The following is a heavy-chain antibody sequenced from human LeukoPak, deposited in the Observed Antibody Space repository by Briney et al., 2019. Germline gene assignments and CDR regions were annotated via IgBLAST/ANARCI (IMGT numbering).Heavy chain of an antibody. CDR2: ISSSSSYI. CDR3: ARMGVGGSSTGAIFD. CDR1: QFTFSSYS. Sequence: GGSLRLSCAASQFTFSSYSMNWVRQAPGKGLEWVSSISSSSSYIYYADSVKGRFTISRDNAKNSLYLQMNRLRAEDTAVYYCARMGVGGSSTGAIFDWGQGTLVTVSS. D-gene: IGHD2-2*01. V-gene: IGHV3-21*01. J-gene: IGHJ4*02.